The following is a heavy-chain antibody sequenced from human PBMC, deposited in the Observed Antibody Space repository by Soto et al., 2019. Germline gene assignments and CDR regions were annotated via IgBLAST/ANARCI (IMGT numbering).Heavy chain of an antibody. V-gene: IGHV4-30-4*01. J-gene: IGHJ4*02. Sequence: SETLSLTCTASGGSIRSGDNYWSWIRQTPGKGLEWIGYIYYRGSTYYNQSLKSRVTISVDTSMNQFSLTLTSVTAADTAVYYCARDPARGGGSYLGYFDYWGQGTPVTVS. CDR2: IYYRGST. D-gene: IGHD1-26*01. CDR3: ARDPARGGGSYLGYFDY. CDR1: GGSIRSGDNY.